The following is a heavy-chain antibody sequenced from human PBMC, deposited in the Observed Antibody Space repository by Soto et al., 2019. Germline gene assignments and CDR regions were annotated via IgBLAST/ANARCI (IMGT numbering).Heavy chain of an antibody. CDR3: ARTGHSRSYDY. CDR2: INAGNSDT. CDR1: GLTLTCNG. J-gene: IGHJ4*02. Sequence: GVSVKASSKAFGLTLTCNGRHWVRQAPGQRLEWMGWINAGNSDTKYSENFQGKVTITRDTSASTVYLDLSSLSSEDMFFYYRARTGHSRSYDYWGQGTLVTV. V-gene: IGHV1-3*03. D-gene: IGHD5-18*01.